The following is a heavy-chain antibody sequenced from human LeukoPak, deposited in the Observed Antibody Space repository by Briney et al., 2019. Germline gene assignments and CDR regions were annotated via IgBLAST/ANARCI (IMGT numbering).Heavy chain of an antibody. V-gene: IGHV3-11*06. CDR3: ARVNSGTSSRLYSYYYFMDV. Sequence: GGSLRLACAASGFTFSEYDMNWIRQAPGKGLEWVSSISSGSSYIYYADSVKGRFTISRDNAKKSLYLQMNSLRAEDTAVYYCARVNSGTSSRLYSYYYFMDVWGKGTAVTVSS. D-gene: IGHD1-1*01. J-gene: IGHJ6*03. CDR2: ISSGSSYI. CDR1: GFTFSEYD.